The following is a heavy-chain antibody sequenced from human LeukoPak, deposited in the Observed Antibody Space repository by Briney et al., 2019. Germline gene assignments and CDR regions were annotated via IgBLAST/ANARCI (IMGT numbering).Heavy chain of an antibody. V-gene: IGHV4-59*12. D-gene: IGHD2-2*01. CDR1: GGSISSYY. J-gene: IGHJ6*02. CDR2: IYYSGST. CDR3: ARDLSVEVPATQSYYYYGMDV. Sequence: SETLSLTCTVSGGSISSYYWSWIRQPPGKGLEWIGYIYYSGSTNYNPSLKSRVTISVDTSKNQFSLKLSSVTAADTAVYYCARDLSVEVPATQSYYYYGMDVWGQGTTVTVSS.